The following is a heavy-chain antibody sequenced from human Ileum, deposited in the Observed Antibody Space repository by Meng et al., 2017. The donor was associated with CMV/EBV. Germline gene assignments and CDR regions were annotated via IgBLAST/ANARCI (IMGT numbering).Heavy chain of an antibody. V-gene: IGHV4-4*07. CDR3: AREGPTDWGRALDY. CDR2: IYTSGSS. CDR1: GSSMSSYY. J-gene: IGHJ4*02. D-gene: IGHD7-27*01. Sequence: LLAAGTVLLTPSDTLSTICTGAGSSMSSYYWSWSRQPAGKGLEWIGRIYTSGSSNYNSSLKIRVTMSVDTSKNQFSMKLNSVTAADTAVYYCAREGPTDWGRALDYWGQGTLVTVSS.